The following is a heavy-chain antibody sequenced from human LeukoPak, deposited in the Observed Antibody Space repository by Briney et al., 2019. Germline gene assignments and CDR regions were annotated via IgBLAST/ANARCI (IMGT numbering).Heavy chain of an antibody. Sequence: GGSLRLSCAASGFNVASNYMSWVRQAPGKGLEWLSIIYSGGTTKYADSVKGRFTISRENSKNTLYLQMNSLRGEDTAVYYCAKQMMERQQYYYMDVWGKGTSVTVSS. CDR1: GFNVASNY. CDR2: IYSGGTT. J-gene: IGHJ6*03. V-gene: IGHV3-53*05. CDR3: AKQMMERQQYYYMDV. D-gene: IGHD6-13*01.